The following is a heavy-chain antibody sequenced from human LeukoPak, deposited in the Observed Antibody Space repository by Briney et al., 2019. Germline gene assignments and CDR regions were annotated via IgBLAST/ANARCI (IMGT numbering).Heavy chain of an antibody. D-gene: IGHD1-26*01. Sequence: PSETLSLTCSVSGYSISSAYYWGWIRQPPGKGLEWIATIHYSGSTYYNPSLKSRATISLDTSKNQFSLKLNSVAAADTAVYDCAKGLSWRYSGVPFDYWGQGTLVTVSS. CDR1: GYSISSAYY. CDR3: AKGLSWRYSGVPFDY. CDR2: IHYSGST. V-gene: IGHV4-38-2*02. J-gene: IGHJ4*02.